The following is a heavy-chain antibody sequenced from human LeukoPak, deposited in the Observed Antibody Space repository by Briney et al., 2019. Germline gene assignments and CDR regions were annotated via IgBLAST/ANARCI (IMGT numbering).Heavy chain of an antibody. CDR2: ISDSGRIT. V-gene: IGHV3-23*01. CDR3: AKDARRTSGWYFFDY. J-gene: IGHJ4*02. Sequence: PGGSLRLSCAASGFAFSSQGMGWVRQAPGKGLEWVSDISDSGRITYYADSVKGGFTISRDNSKNTLFLQMNSLRVEDTAVYYCAKDARRTSGWYFFDYWGQGTLVTVSS. CDR1: GFAFSSQG. D-gene: IGHD6-19*01.